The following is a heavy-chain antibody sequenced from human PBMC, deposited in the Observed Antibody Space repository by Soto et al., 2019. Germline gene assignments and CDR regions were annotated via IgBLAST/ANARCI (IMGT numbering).Heavy chain of an antibody. Sequence: EVQLVESGGGLIQPGGSLRLSCAVSGFTVSNNYMSWVRQAPGKGLEGVSVIYSGGYTAYGDSVKGRFTISKDNSKNTVYCQMSIWRAPDAGVYYGAPGPGGGGYWGQGTLVTVSS. D-gene: IGHD3-16*01. J-gene: IGHJ4*02. CDR2: IYSGGYT. CDR3: APGPGGGGY. V-gene: IGHV3-53*01. CDR1: GFTVSNNY.